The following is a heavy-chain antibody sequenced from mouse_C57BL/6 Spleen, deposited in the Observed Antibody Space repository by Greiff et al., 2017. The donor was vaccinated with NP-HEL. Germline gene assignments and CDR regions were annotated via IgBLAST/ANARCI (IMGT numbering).Heavy chain of an antibody. CDR3: ARSPSYLDY. Sequence: EVKLQESGGGLVQPGGSLSLSCAASGFTFTDYYMSWVRQPPGKALEWLGFIRNKANGYTTEYSASVKGRFTISSDNSQSILYLQMNALRAEDSATYYCARSPSYLDYWGQGTTLTVSS. CDR1: GFTFTDYY. V-gene: IGHV7-3*01. J-gene: IGHJ2*01. D-gene: IGHD2-10*02. CDR2: IRNKANGYTT.